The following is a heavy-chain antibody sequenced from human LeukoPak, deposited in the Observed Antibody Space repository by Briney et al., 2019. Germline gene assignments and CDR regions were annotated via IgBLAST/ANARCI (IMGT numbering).Heavy chain of an antibody. CDR2: IRYDGSNK. CDR3: AKELPRGRLLDY. V-gene: IGHV3-30*02. Sequence: GSLRLSCAASGFTFSSYGMHWVRQAPGKGLEWVAFIRYDGSNKYYADSVKGRFTISRDNSKNTLYLQMNSLRAEDTAVYYCAKELPRGRLLDYWGQGTLVTVSS. D-gene: IGHD2-15*01. J-gene: IGHJ4*02. CDR1: GFTFSSYG.